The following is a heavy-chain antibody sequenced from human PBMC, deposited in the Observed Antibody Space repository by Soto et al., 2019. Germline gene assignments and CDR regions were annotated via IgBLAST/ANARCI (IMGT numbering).Heavy chain of an antibody. CDR2: ISGSGGST. CDR1: GFTFSSYA. CDR3: AKEGPYRSGYYYFGY. J-gene: IGHJ4*02. D-gene: IGHD3-22*01. Sequence: RGSLRLSCAASGFTFSSYAMSWVRQAPGKGLEWVSAISGSGGSTYYADSVKGWFTISRDNSKNTLYLQMNSLRAEDTAVYYCAKEGPYRSGYYYFGYWGQGTLVTVSS. V-gene: IGHV3-23*01.